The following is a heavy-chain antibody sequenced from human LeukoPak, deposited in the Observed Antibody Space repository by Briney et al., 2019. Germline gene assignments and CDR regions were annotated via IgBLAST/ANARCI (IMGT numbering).Heavy chain of an antibody. J-gene: IGHJ4*02. CDR2: IYYSGST. CDR3: ARHGYYGSGRVYYFDY. Sequence: SETLSLTCTVSGGSISSSSYYWGWIRQPPGKGLEWIGSIYYSGSTYYNPSLKSRVTISVDTSKNQFSLKLSSVTAADTAVYYYARHGYYGSGRVYYFDYWGQGTLVTVSS. CDR1: GGSISSSSYY. V-gene: IGHV4-39*01. D-gene: IGHD3-10*01.